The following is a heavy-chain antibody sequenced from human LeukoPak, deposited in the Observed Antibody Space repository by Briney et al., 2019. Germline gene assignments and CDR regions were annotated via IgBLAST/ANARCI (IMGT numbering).Heavy chain of an antibody. CDR3: ARGTRFQRWLQLPDLYDY. CDR1: GGSINSYY. D-gene: IGHD5-24*01. Sequence: RSETLSLTCTVSGGSINSYYWSWIRQPPGKGLEWIGYIYYSGSTNYNPSLKSRVTISVDTSKNQFSLKLSSVTAADTAVYYCARGTRFQRWLQLPDLYDYWGQGTLVTVSS. J-gene: IGHJ4*02. CDR2: IYYSGST. V-gene: IGHV4-59*01.